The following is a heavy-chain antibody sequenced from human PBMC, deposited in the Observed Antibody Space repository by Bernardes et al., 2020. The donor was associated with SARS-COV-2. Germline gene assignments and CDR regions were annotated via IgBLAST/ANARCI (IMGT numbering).Heavy chain of an antibody. CDR3: TRSVPAAIIYYYGMDV. Sequence: GGSLRLSCAASGFTFSGSAMHWVRQASGKGLEWVGRIRSKANSYATAYAASVKGRFTISRDDSKNMAYLQMNSLKTEDTAVYYCTRSVPAAIIYYYGMDVWGQGTTVTVSS. CDR1: GFTFSGSA. V-gene: IGHV3-73*01. D-gene: IGHD2-2*01. J-gene: IGHJ6*02. CDR2: IRSKANSYAT.